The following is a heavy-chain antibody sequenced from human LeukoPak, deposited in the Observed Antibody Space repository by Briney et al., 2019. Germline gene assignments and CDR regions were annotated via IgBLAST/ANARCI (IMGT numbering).Heavy chain of an antibody. CDR2: ISGSGGST. Sequence: GGSLRLSCAASGFTFSSYAMSWVRQAPGKGLEWVSAISGSGGSTYYADSVKGRFTISRDNSKNTLYLQMNSLRAEDTAVYYCAKATVQIYDILRTYFDYWGQGTLVTVSS. V-gene: IGHV3-23*01. J-gene: IGHJ4*02. D-gene: IGHD3-9*01. CDR1: GFTFSSYA. CDR3: AKATVQIYDILRTYFDY.